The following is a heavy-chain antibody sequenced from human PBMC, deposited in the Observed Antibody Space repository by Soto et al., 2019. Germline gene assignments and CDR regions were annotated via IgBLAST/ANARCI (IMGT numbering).Heavy chain of an antibody. CDR1: GYTVTSHD. Sequence: GASVKVSCKASGYTVTSHDINWVRQATGQGLEWMGWMNPNSGNTGYAQKFQGRVTMTRNTSISTAYMELSSLRSEDTAVYYCARARGGGWADYYYYMDVWGKGTTVTVSS. CDR3: ARARGGGWADYYYYMDV. V-gene: IGHV1-8*01. D-gene: IGHD6-19*01. CDR2: MNPNSGNT. J-gene: IGHJ6*03.